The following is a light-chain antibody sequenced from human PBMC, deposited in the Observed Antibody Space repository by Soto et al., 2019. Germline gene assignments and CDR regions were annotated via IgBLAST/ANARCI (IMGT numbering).Light chain of an antibody. CDR1: QGVSRK. Sequence: IVMTQSPSTLSVAPGERVTFSWRASQGVSRKLAWYQNKPGQAXRXXISGASTGATGIPARFSGSGSGTEGTITISSLQSEDGEIYDGQQYHTWPITFGGGTKVDIK. CDR3: QQYHTWPIT. J-gene: IGKJ4*01. CDR2: GAS. V-gene: IGKV3-15*01.